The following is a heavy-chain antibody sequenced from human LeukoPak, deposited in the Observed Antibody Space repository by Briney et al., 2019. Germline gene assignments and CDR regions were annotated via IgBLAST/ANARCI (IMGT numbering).Heavy chain of an antibody. J-gene: IGHJ3*02. V-gene: IGHV4-34*01. CDR3: ASGDYGGNSDQDAFDI. CDR1: GGSFSGYY. Sequence: SETLSLTCAVYGGSFSGYYWSWIRQPPGKGLEWIGEINHSGSTNYNPSLKSRITISVDTSKNQFSLKLSSVTAADTAVYYCASGDYGGNSDQDAFDIWGQGTMVTVSS. D-gene: IGHD4-23*01. CDR2: INHSGST.